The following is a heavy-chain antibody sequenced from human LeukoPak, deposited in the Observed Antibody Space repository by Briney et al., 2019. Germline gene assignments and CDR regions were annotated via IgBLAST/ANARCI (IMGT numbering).Heavy chain of an antibody. CDR1: GYSISSGHY. CDR3: ARAKNPYYYYYYMDF. J-gene: IGHJ6*03. Sequence: SETLPLTCAVSGYSISSGHYWVWIRQPPGKGLEYIGNIYHSGSSHYNPSLKSRVTISVDTSNNQFSLKLSSVTAADTAVYYCARAKNPYYYYYYMDFWGRGTTVTVSS. V-gene: IGHV4-38-2*01. CDR2: IYHSGSS.